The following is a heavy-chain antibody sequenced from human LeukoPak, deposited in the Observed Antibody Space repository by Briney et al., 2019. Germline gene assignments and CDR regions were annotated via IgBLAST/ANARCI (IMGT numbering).Heavy chain of an antibody. J-gene: IGHJ4*02. V-gene: IGHV3-48*04. CDR2: TSSSSSTI. Sequence: GGSLRLSCAASGFTFSSYSMNWVRQAPGKGLEWVSYTSSSSSTIYYADSVKGRFTISRDNAKNSLYLQMNSLRAEDTAVYYCARDRGAVAGRGLFDYWGQGTLVTVSS. CDR3: ARDRGAVAGRGLFDY. CDR1: GFTFSSYS. D-gene: IGHD6-19*01.